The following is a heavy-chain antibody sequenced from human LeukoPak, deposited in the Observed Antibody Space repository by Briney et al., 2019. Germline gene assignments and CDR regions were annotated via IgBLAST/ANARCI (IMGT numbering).Heavy chain of an antibody. D-gene: IGHD3-22*01. V-gene: IGHV3-23*01. CDR1: GFTFSIYD. CDR2: ISGSGGST. J-gene: IGHJ4*02. Sequence: PGVSLRLSCAASGFTFSIYDMIWVRHAPGKGREGVSAISGSGGSTDYADSGRGSFTISRDNSKHTLYLQMNSLRAEDTAVYYCANTRSPYYYDSSGHTPDYWGQGTLVTVSS. CDR3: ANTRSPYYYDSSGHTPDY.